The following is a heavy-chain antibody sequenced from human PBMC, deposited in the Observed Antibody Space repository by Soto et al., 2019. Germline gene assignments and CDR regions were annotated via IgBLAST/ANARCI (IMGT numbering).Heavy chain of an antibody. V-gene: IGHV4-4*02. CDR1: SGSISSSNW. Sequence: SETLSLTCAVSSGSISSSNWWSWVRQPPGKGLEWIGEIYHSGSTNYNPSLKSRVTISVDKSKNQFSLKLSSVTAADTAVYYCARDQRITIFGVVGYYYMDVWGKGTTVTVSS. CDR3: ARDQRITIFGVVGYYYMDV. J-gene: IGHJ6*03. D-gene: IGHD3-3*01. CDR2: IYHSGST.